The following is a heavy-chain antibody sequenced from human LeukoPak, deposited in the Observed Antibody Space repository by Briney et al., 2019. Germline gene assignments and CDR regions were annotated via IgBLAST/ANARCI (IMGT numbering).Heavy chain of an antibody. V-gene: IGHV3-66*01. CDR3: AKVILLRYFVLGY. CDR2: IYTGETT. J-gene: IGHJ4*02. D-gene: IGHD3-9*01. Sequence: PGGSLRLSCAAPGFTVSSNYMSWVRQAPGKGLEWVSIIYTGETTHYADSVKGRFTISRDNSRNTLYLQMNSLRAEDTAVYYCAKVILLRYFVLGYWGQGTLVTVSS. CDR1: GFTVSSNY.